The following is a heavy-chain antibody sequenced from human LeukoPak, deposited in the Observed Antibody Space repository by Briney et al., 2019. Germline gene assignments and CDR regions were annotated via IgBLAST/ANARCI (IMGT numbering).Heavy chain of an antibody. V-gene: IGHV5-51*01. D-gene: IGHD3-22*01. CDR1: GYSFTSYW. J-gene: IGHJ5*02. CDR3: AGLPDIRDSSARFDP. CDR2: IYPGDSDT. Sequence: GESLKISCKGSGYSFTSYWIGWVRQMPGKGLEWMGIIYPGDSDTRYSPSFQGQVTISADKSISTAYLQWSSLKASDTAMYYCAGLPDIRDSSARFDPWGQGTLVTVSS.